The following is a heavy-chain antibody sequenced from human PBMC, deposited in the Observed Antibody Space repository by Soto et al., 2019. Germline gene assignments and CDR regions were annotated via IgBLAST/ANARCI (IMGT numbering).Heavy chain of an antibody. Sequence: GTLRLPGAAAGLTLSYASMTWVRQAPGRGLEWVGRIKSNTEGGTTAYAAPVKGRFTISRHDSKNTLYLQRNTLRTEDTAMYYCTTEGPGYCSSGGCYAIGDWGQGNLVTVSS. CDR1: GLTLSYAS. J-gene: IGHJ4*02. V-gene: IGHV3-15*01. CDR2: IKSNTEGGTT. CDR3: TTEGPGYCSSGGCYAIGD. D-gene: IGHD2-15*01.